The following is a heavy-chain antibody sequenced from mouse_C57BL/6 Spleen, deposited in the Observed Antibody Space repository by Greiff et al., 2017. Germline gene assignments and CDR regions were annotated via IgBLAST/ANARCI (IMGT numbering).Heavy chain of an antibody. V-gene: IGHV1-61*01. CDR1: GYTFTSYW. CDR2: IYPSDSET. D-gene: IGHD2-4*01. CDR3: ARYDYDEGYAMDY. J-gene: IGHJ4*01. Sequence: VQLQQPGAELVRPGSSVKLSCKASGYTFTSYWMDWVKQRPGQGLEWIGNIYPSDSETHYNQKFKDKATLTVDKSSSTAYMQLSSLTSEDSAVYDCARYDYDEGYAMDYWGQGTSVTVSS.